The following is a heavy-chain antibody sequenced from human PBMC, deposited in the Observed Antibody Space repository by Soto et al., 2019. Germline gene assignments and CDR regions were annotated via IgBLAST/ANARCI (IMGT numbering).Heavy chain of an antibody. CDR2: IYYSGST. J-gene: IGHJ4*02. V-gene: IGHV4-39*01. CDR3: LTDGDYAMPY. CDR1: GGSISSSSYY. Sequence: QLQLQESGPGLVKPSETLSLTCTVSGGSISSSSYYWGWIRQPPGKGLEWIGSIYYSGSTYYNPSLTSRVTISVDTSKNQVSLKLSSVTAADTAVYYCLTDGDYAMPYWGQGTLVPVSS. D-gene: IGHD4-17*01.